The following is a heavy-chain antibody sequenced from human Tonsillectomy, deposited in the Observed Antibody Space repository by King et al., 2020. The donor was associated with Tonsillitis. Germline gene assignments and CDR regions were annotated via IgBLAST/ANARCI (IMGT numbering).Heavy chain of an antibody. CDR2: INWNSGSI. D-gene: IGHD3-3*01. CDR1: GFTFDDYA. Sequence: VQLVESGGGLVQPGRSLRLSCAVSGFTFDDYAIHWVRQAPGKGLEWVSGINWNSGSIGYADSVKGRFTISRDNAKNSLYLQMNSLRAEDTALYYCAKGAGLEWLLYRFDYWGQGTLVTVSS. J-gene: IGHJ4*02. CDR3: AKGAGLEWLLYRFDY. V-gene: IGHV3-9*01.